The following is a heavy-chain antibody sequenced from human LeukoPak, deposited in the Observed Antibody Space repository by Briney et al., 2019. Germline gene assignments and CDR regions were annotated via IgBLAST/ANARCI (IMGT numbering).Heavy chain of an antibody. D-gene: IGHD3-3*01. CDR3: ARLRDFINWFDP. CDR2: INHSGST. CDR1: GGSFSGYY. V-gene: IGHV4-34*01. J-gene: IGHJ5*02. Sequence: SETLSLTCAVYGGSFSGYYWSWIRQPPGKGLDWIGEINHSGSTNYNPSLKSRVTISVDTSKNQFSLKLSSVTAADTAVYYCARLRDFINWFDPWGQGTLVTVSS.